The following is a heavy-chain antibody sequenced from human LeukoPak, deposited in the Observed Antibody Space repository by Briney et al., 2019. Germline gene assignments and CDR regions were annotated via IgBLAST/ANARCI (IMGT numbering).Heavy chain of an antibody. CDR1: GYTFTGYY. CDR2: INPNSGGT. J-gene: IGHJ4*02. Sequence: SSVTVSCKASGYTFTGYYMHWVRPAPGQGLEWMGRINPNSGGTDYAQKFQGRVTMTRATSVNTAYMELSRLGSDDTAVYYCAIQSIVPRPGYWGQGTLVTVSS. D-gene: IGHD6-6*01. V-gene: IGHV1-2*06. CDR3: AIQSIVPRPGY.